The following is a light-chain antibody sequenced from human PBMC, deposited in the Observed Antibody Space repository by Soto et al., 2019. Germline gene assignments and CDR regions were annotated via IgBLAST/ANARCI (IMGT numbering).Light chain of an antibody. CDR1: SIDVGSSNY. V-gene: IGLV2-11*01. J-gene: IGLJ1*01. CDR2: DVS. Sequence: QSALTQPRSVSGSPGQSVTTSCTGPSIDVGSSNYVSWYQHHPGKAPKLMIYDVSERPSGVPDRSSGSRSGNTASLTISGLKAEDEDDYYCCAYAVTFYVFGTGTKVTV. CDR3: CAYAVTFYV.